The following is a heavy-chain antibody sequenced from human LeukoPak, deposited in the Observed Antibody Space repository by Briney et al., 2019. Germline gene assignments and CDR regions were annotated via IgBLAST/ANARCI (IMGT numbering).Heavy chain of an antibody. J-gene: IGHJ4*02. CDR1: GFIFSDYS. D-gene: IGHD3-22*01. CDR3: ARDIYYDSSGYYGSVY. V-gene: IGHV3-11*04. Sequence: GGSLRLSCAASGFIFSDYSMSWIRQAPGKGPEWLSDISSSGSTIYYADSVKGRFTISRDNAKNSLYLQMNSLRAEDTAVYYCARDIYYDSSGYYGSVYWGQGTLVTVSS. CDR2: ISSSGSTI.